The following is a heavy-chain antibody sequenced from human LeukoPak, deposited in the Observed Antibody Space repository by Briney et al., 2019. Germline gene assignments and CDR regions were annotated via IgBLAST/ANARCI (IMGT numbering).Heavy chain of an antibody. D-gene: IGHD1-26*01. Sequence: ASVKLSCTASGYTFTSYDINWVRQATGKGLEWMGWMSPNSSNTCYAQSLKGRFTITRNTSINTAYMELSSLRSEDTAVYYCASGLSGEQFCYWGQGTPVTGFS. V-gene: IGHV1-8*01. CDR3: ASGLSGEQFCY. J-gene: IGHJ4*01. CDR2: MSPNSSNT. CDR1: GYTFTSYD.